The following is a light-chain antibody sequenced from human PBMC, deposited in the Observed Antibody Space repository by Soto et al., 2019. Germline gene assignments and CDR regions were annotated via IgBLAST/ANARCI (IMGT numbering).Light chain of an antibody. V-gene: IGKV1-6*01. CDR1: QGIRSD. J-gene: IGKJ1*01. CDR2: DVS. CDR3: LQDHNYPWT. Sequence: AIQLTQSPSSLSAFVGDRVTITCRASQGIRSDLGWYQQKPGKAPKLLIYDVSTLQSGVPSRFSGSGSGTDFNLTISSLQPEDFATYYCLQDHNYPWTFGQGTKVEIK.